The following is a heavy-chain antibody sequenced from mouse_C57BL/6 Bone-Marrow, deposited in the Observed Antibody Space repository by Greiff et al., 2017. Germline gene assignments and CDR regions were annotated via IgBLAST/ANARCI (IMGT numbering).Heavy chain of an antibody. D-gene: IGHD3-3*01. CDR1: GFTFSSYA. Sequence: EVMLVESGEGLVKPGGSLKLSCAASGFTFSSYAMSWVRQTPEKRLEWVAYISSGGDYIYYADTVKGRFTISRDNARNTLYLQMSRLKSEDTAMYYGKRGTGGGAMDYWGQGTSVTVSS. V-gene: IGHV5-9-1*02. J-gene: IGHJ4*01. CDR3: KRGTGGGAMDY. CDR2: ISSGGDYI.